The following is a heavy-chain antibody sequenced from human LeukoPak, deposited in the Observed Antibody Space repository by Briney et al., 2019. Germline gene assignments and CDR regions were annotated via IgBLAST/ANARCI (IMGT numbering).Heavy chain of an antibody. J-gene: IGHJ4*02. V-gene: IGHV3-23*01. CDR2: ISGSGVST. Sequence: GGSLRLSCVASGFTFSSYAMNWVRQAPGKGLEWVSGISGSGVSTYYADSVKGRFTISRDNSKNTLYLQMNSLRAEDPAVYYCAKRGDGYNTYYFDYWGQGTLVTVSS. CDR3: AKRGDGYNTYYFDY. D-gene: IGHD5-24*01. CDR1: GFTFSSYA.